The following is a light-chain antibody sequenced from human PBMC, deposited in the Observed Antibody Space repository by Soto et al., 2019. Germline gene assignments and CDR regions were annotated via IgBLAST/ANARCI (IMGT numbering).Light chain of an antibody. Sequence: DIQMTQSPSSLSASVGDTVTITCQASQDINNFLNWYPQTPGKAPKIXIYDVSNLETGVPSRCSGRGSETHFTLTINSLQPADIETDYCQQYDKYHITFGQGTRLEIK. CDR1: QDINNF. V-gene: IGKV1-33*01. CDR3: QQYDKYHIT. J-gene: IGKJ5*01. CDR2: DVS.